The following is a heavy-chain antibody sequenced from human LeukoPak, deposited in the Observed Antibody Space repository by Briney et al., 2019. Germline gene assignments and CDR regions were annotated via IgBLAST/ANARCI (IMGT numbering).Heavy chain of an antibody. CDR2: IYYSVST. V-gene: IGHV4-39*07. Sequence: SETLSLTCTVSGGSISSSSYYWGWIRQPPGKGLEWIGSIYYSVSTYYNPSLKSRVTISVDTSKNQFSLKLSSVTAADTAVYYCARAVVPAATTPFDYWGQGTLVTVSS. J-gene: IGHJ4*02. CDR1: GGSISSSSYY. D-gene: IGHD2-2*01. CDR3: ARAVVPAATTPFDY.